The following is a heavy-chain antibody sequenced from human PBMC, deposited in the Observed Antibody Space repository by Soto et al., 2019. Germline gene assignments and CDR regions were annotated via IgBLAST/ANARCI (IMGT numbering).Heavy chain of an antibody. CDR2: IKQDGSEK. CDR3: ARDYGGNPGIY. CDR1: GFTFSNYW. Sequence: EVQLVDSGGGLVQPGGSLRLSCAASGFTFSNYWMSWVRQAPGKGLEWVANIKQDGSEKYYVDSVKGRFTISRDNAKNSRYLQMNSLRAEDTAVYYCARDYGGNPGIYWGQGTLVTVSS. V-gene: IGHV3-7*01. J-gene: IGHJ4*02. D-gene: IGHD4-17*01.